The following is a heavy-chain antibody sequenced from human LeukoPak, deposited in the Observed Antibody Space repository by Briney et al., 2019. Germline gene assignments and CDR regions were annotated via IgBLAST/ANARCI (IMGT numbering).Heavy chain of an antibody. CDR1: AFTFNSFA. CDR3: ARARCSSTDCPPDY. J-gene: IGHJ4*02. Sequence: GGSLRLSCAASAFTFNSFAMHWVRLAPGKGLEWVAAMSYDGENEFYADSVRGRFTISRDNSENTLHLQLDSLRAEDTAVFYCARARCSSTDCPPDYRGQGTLVTVSS. D-gene: IGHD2-2*01. CDR2: MSYDGENE. V-gene: IGHV3-30*08.